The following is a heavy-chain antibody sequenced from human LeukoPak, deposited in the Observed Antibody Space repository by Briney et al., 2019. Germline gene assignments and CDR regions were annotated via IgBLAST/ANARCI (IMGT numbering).Heavy chain of an antibody. D-gene: IGHD6-13*01. CDR2: ISWNSGSI. CDR1: GFTFDDYA. J-gene: IGHJ5*02. CDR3: ARDPPAASRYNWFDP. Sequence: GGSLRLSCAASGFTFDDYAMHWVRQAPGKGLEWVSGISWNSGSIGYADSVKGRFTISRDNAKNSLYLQMNSLRAEDTAVYYCARDPPAASRYNWFDPWGQGTLVTVSS. V-gene: IGHV3-9*01.